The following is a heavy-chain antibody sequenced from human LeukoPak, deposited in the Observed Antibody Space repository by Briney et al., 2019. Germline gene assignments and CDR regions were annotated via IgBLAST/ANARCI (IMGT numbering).Heavy chain of an antibody. V-gene: IGHV3-23*01. CDR3: AKDGGGSLEWLPPMDV. CDR2: ITGSGAST. D-gene: IGHD3-3*01. J-gene: IGHJ6*02. Sequence: GGSLRLSCAASGFTFSSHAMGWVRQAPGKGLEWVSSITGSGASTYYGDSVKGRFTISRDNSKNTLYLQMNRLRAEDTAAYYCAKDGGGSLEWLPPMDVWGQGTTVTASS. CDR1: GFTFSSHA.